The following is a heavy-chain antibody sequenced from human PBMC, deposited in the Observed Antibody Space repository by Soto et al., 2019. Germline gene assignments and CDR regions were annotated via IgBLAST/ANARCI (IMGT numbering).Heavy chain of an antibody. CDR2: IYPSDSDT. V-gene: IGHV5-51*03. Sequence: EVQLVQSGAEVKKPGESLKISCKGSGYRFTSYWIGWVRQMPGKGLEWMGVIYPSDSDTRYSPSFQGQVTISADKSIRPASRQWGSLTAADTALYYLASRIVWGPYTCFAPWGQGTLSPSPQ. J-gene: IGHJ5*02. CDR1: GYRFTSYW. CDR3: ASRIVWGPYTCFAP. D-gene: IGHD3-16*01.